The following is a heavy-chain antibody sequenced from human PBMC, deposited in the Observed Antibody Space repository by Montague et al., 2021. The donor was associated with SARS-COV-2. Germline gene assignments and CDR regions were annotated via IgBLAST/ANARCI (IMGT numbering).Heavy chain of an antibody. Sequence: SETLSLTCAVYGGSFSGYYWSWIRQPPGKGLEWIGEINHSGSTNYNPSLKSRVTISVDTSKNQFSLKLSSVTAADTAVYYRARGAYSSSWYGVRNWFDPWGQGTLVTVSS. V-gene: IGHV4-34*01. CDR3: ARGAYSSSWYGVRNWFDP. CDR1: GGSFSGYY. D-gene: IGHD6-13*01. CDR2: INHSGST. J-gene: IGHJ5*02.